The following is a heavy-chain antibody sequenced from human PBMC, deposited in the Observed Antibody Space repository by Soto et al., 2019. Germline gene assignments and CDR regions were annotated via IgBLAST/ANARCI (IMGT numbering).Heavy chain of an antibody. D-gene: IGHD1-26*01. Sequence: PSETLSLTCTVSGGSISSGDYYWSWIRQPPGKGLEWIGYIYYSGSTYYNPSLKSRVTISVDTSKNQFSLKLSSVTAADTAVYYCARVDELQEGYYFDYWGQGTLVTVSS. J-gene: IGHJ4*02. CDR1: GGSISSGDYY. V-gene: IGHV4-30-4*01. CDR2: IYYSGST. CDR3: ARVDELQEGYYFDY.